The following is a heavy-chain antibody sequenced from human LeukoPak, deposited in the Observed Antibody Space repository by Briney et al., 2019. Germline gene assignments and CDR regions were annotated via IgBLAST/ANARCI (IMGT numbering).Heavy chain of an antibody. D-gene: IGHD6-19*01. Sequence: PGGSLRLSWAASGFTFSNAWMSWVRQAPGKGLEWVGRIKSKTDGSTTHYAAPVQGRFTISRDDSKNTLYLQMNSLKTEDTAVYYCTTEYGSGWFYYFDYWGQGTLVTVSS. CDR1: GFTFSNAW. CDR3: TTEYGSGWFYYFDY. CDR2: IKSKTDGSTT. V-gene: IGHV3-15*01. J-gene: IGHJ4*02.